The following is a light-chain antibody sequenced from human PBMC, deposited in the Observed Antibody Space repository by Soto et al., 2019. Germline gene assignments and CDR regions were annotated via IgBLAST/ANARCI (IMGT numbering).Light chain of an antibody. Sequence: QSALAQPPSASGSPGQSVTISCTGSGSDIGAYNFVSWYQQHPGKAPKLMIFGVTERPSGVPDRFSGSKSGNTASLTVSGLQPEDEAEYFCSSYSRSINYVFGTGTKVTVL. V-gene: IGLV2-8*01. CDR1: GSDIGAYNF. CDR2: GVT. CDR3: SSYSRSINYV. J-gene: IGLJ1*01.